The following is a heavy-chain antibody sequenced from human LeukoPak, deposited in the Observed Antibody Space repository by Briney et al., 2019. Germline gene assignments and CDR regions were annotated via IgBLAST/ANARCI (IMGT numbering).Heavy chain of an antibody. J-gene: IGHJ5*02. CDR3: AGVPSSSGCGWFDP. Sequence: PSETLSLTCAVYGGSFSGYYWSWIRQPPGKGLEWIGEINHSGSTNYNPSLKSRVTISVDTSKNQFSLKLSSVTAADTAVYYCAGVPSSSGCGWFDPWGQGTLVTVSS. D-gene: IGHD6-19*01. CDR1: GGSFSGYY. CDR2: INHSGST. V-gene: IGHV4-34*01.